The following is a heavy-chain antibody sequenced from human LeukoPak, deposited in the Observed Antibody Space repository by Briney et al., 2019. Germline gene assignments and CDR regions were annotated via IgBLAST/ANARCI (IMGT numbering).Heavy chain of an antibody. V-gene: IGHV1-8*03. Sequence: ASVKVSCKASGYTLTSYYIHWVRQAPGQGLEWMGWMNPNSGNTGYAQKFQGRVTITRNTSISTAYMELSSLRSEDTAVYYCARAVAGTGDWFDPWGQGTLVTVSS. CDR3: ARAVAGTGDWFDP. CDR1: GYTLTSYY. J-gene: IGHJ5*02. CDR2: MNPNSGNT. D-gene: IGHD6-19*01.